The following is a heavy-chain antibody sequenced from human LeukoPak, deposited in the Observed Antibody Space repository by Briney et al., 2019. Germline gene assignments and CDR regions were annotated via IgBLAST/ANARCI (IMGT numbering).Heavy chain of an antibody. CDR1: GFTFSNYC. J-gene: IGHJ4*02. D-gene: IGHD1-14*01. V-gene: IGHV3-30*02. CDR2: IRYDGNNK. Sequence: GGSLRLSCGAYGFTFSNYCMLWVRQAPGKGLEWVAFIRYDGNNKLYAVSVKGQFTISRVNSKNTLYLHINSLRAEDTAVYYCVKDNPLDYWGQGTLVIVSS. CDR3: VKDNPLDY.